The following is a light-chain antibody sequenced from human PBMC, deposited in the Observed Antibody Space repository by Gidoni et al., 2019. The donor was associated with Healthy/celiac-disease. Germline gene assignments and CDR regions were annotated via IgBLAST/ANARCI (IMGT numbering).Light chain of an antibody. J-gene: IGLJ3*02. CDR2: DVS. CDR1: SSDVGGYNY. CDR3: SSYTSSSTLV. V-gene: IGLV2-14*01. Sequence: SALTQPAYVSGSPGPSITISCTGTSSDVGGYNYVSWYQQHPGKAPKLMIYDVSNRPSGVSNRFSGSKSGNTASLTISGLQAEDEADYYCSSYTSSSTLVFGGGTKLTVL.